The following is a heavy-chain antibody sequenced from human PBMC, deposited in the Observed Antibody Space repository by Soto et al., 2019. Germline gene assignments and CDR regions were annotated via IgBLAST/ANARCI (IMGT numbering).Heavy chain of an antibody. CDR2: IYYSGST. CDR1: GGSISSYY. J-gene: IGHJ5*02. CDR3: ARASYSSSCMTFDP. D-gene: IGHD6-13*01. V-gene: IGHV4-59*01. Sequence: QVQLQESGPGLVKPSETLSLTCTVSGGSISSYYWSWIRQPPGKGLEWIGYIYYSGSTNYNPSLRSRVPISEDTSKNQFSLKLSSVTAADTAVYYWARASYSSSCMTFDPWGQGTLVTVSS.